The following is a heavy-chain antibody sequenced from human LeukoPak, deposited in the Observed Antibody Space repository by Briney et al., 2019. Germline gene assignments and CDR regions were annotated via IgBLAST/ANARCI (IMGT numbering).Heavy chain of an antibody. J-gene: IGHJ3*02. CDR3: VRDNDSSGYYVDAFDI. Sequence: GGSLRLSCAASGFTFSSYWMSWVRQAPGKGLEWVANIKQDGSEKHYVDSVKGRFTISRDNAKNSLYLQMNSLRAEDTAVYYCVRDNDSSGYYVDAFDIWGQGTMVTVSS. V-gene: IGHV3-7*01. D-gene: IGHD3-22*01. CDR2: IKQDGSEK. CDR1: GFTFSSYW.